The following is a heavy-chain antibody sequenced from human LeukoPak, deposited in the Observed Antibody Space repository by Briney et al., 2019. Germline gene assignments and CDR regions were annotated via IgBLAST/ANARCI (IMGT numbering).Heavy chain of an antibody. CDR3: ARGAVVVPAAGNWFDP. J-gene: IGHJ5*02. CDR2: INPNSGGT. CDR1: GYTFTSYD. D-gene: IGHD2-2*01. V-gene: IGHV1-2*02. Sequence: GASVKVSCKASGYTFTSYDINWVRQATGQGLEWMGWINPNSGGTNYAQKFQGRVTMTRDTSISTAYMELSRLRSDDTAVYYCARGAVVVPAAGNWFDPWGQGTLVTVSS.